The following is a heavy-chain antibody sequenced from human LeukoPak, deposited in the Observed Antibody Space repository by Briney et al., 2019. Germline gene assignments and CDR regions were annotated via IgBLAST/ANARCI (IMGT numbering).Heavy chain of an antibody. CDR2: INPNSGGT. CDR3: ARDLRLVPPSSSWNYYYYSMDV. Sequence: ASVKVSCKASGYTFTGYYMHWVRQAPGQGLEWMGWINPNSGGTNYAQKFQGRVTMTRDTSISTAHMELSRLRSDDTAVYYCARDLRLVPPSSSWNYYYYSMDVWGQGTTVTVSS. D-gene: IGHD6-13*01. CDR1: GYTFTGYY. V-gene: IGHV1-2*02. J-gene: IGHJ6*02.